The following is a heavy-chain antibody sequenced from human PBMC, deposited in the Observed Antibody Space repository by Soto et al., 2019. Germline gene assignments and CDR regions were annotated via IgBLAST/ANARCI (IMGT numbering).Heavy chain of an antibody. J-gene: IGHJ6*02. V-gene: IGHV3-48*02. D-gene: IGHD2-21*02. Sequence: EVQLVESGGGLVQPGGSLRLSCAASGFIFSSYGMNWVRQAPGKGLEWVSYISSSSGTVYYVDSVKGRFTISRDNAETSLYRLMNALRDENTAVYYCAKDQGFPMTATVYYYGIDVWGQGTTGTVSS. CDR2: ISSSSGTV. CDR3: AKDQGFPMTATVYYYGIDV. CDR1: GFIFSSYG.